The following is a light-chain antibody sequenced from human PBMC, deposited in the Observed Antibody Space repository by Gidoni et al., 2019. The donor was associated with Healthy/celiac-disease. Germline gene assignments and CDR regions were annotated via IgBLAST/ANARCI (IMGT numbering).Light chain of an antibody. J-gene: IGLJ2*01. CDR3: CSYAGSYTLV. V-gene: IGLV2-11*01. Sequence: QSALTQPRSVYGSPGQSVTISCTGTSSDGGGYNYVSWDQQHPGKAPKLMIYDGTKRPAGVPDRCSGSKSGNTASLTISGLQAEDEADYYCCSYAGSYTLVFGGGTKLTVL. CDR1: SSDGGGYNY. CDR2: DGT.